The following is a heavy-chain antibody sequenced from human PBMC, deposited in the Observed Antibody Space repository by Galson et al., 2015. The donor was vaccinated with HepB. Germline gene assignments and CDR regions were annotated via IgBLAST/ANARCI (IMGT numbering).Heavy chain of an antibody. CDR1: GFSFSNAW. V-gene: IGHV3-15*01. J-gene: IGHJ1*01. CDR3: TTDRCCSGGSRREYFQH. D-gene: IGHD2-15*01. Sequence: SLRLSCAASGFSFSNAWMSWVRQAPGKGLEWVGRMKSKTDGGTEDYAAPVKGRFTISRDDSKNTLYLQMNSLKTEDTAVYYCTTDRCCSGGSRREYFQHWGQGTLVTVSS. CDR2: MKSKTDGGTE.